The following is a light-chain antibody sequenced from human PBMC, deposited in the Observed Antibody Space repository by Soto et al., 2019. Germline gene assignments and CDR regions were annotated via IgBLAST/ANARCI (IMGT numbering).Light chain of an antibody. V-gene: IGKV3-11*01. CDR3: QQRSNWPRT. CDR1: QSVSSSY. CDR2: DVS. Sequence: PGDRATLSCRASQSVSSSYLAWYQQKPGQAPRLLIYDVSNRATGIPARFSGSGSGTDFTLTISSLEPEDFAVYYCQQRSNWPRTFGQGTKVDIK. J-gene: IGKJ1*01.